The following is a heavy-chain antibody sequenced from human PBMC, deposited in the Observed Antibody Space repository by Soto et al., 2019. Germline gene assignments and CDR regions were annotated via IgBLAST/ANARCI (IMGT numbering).Heavy chain of an antibody. D-gene: IGHD3-22*01. CDR2: ISGSGGST. CDR3: AKDRGDYYDSSGYYYEYHPFDY. Sequence: GGSLRLSCAASGFTFSSYAMSWVRQAPGKGLEWVSAISGSGGSTYYADSVKGRFTISRDNSKNTLYLQMNSLRAEDTAVYYCAKDRGDYYDSSGYYYEYHPFDYWGQGTLVTVSS. CDR1: GFTFSSYA. J-gene: IGHJ4*02. V-gene: IGHV3-23*01.